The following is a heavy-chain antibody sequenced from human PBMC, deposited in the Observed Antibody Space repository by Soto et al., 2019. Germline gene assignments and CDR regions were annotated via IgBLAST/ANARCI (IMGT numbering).Heavy chain of an antibody. CDR2: ISYDGSNK. Sequence: QVQLVESGGGVVQSGTSLRLSCAASGFTFSSYVMQWVRQAPGKGLEWVAVISYDGSNKYHIDSVKGRFTISRDNSKNTLYLQMTSLRVEDTAVYYCARDRVSSVIWYVVGPDYWGQGTLVTVSS. CDR3: ARDRVSSVIWYVVGPDY. CDR1: GFTFSSYV. D-gene: IGHD6-13*01. J-gene: IGHJ4*02. V-gene: IGHV3-30-3*01.